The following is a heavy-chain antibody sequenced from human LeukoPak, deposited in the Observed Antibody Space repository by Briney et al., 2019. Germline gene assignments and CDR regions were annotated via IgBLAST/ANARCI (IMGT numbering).Heavy chain of an antibody. CDR3: AQDRGIVGATKRVDY. D-gene: IGHD1-26*01. CDR1: GFTFSSNA. J-gene: IGHJ4*02. V-gene: IGHV3-23*01. CDR2: ISGSGRSA. Sequence: GGSLRLSCVASGFTFSSNAMSWVRQAPGKGLEWVSGISGSGRSAYYADSVKGRFTISRDNSKNTLYLQMTSLRAEDTAVHYCAQDRGIVGATKRVDYWGQGALVTVSS.